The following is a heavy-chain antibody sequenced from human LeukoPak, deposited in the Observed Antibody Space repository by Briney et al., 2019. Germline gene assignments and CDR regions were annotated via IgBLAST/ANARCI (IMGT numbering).Heavy chain of an antibody. CDR2: FDPEDGET. D-gene: IGHD3-22*01. CDR3: AATLLDSSGYYA. CDR1: GYTLTELS. J-gene: IGHJ5*02. V-gene: IGHV1-24*01. Sequence: ASVKVSCKVSGYTLTELSMHWVRQAPGKGLEWMGGFDPEDGETIYAQKFQGRVTMTEDTSTDTAYMELSSLRSEDTAVYYCAATLLDSSGYYAWGQGTLVTVSS.